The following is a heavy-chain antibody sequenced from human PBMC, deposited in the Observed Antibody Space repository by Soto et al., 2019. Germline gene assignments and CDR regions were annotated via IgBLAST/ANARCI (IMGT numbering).Heavy chain of an antibody. CDR1: GYSISSSNW. V-gene: IGHV4-28*01. J-gene: IGHJ3*01. CDR3: ARNLGYYDSSGYYRDAFDL. Sequence: PSETLSLTCAVSGYSISSSNWWGWIRQPPGKGLEWIGYIYYSGSTYYNPSLKSRVTMSVDTSKNQFSLKLSSVTAVDTAVYYCARNLGYYDSSGYYRDAFDLWGQGTMVTVS. CDR2: IYYSGST. D-gene: IGHD3-22*01.